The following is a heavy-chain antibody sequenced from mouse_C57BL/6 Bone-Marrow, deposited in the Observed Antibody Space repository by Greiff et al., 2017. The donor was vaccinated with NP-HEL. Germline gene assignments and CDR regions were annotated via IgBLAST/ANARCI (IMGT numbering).Heavy chain of an antibody. J-gene: IGHJ3*01. V-gene: IGHV1-7*01. D-gene: IGHD2-4*01. CDR1: GYTFTSYW. Sequence: QVQLKQSGAELAKPGASVKLSCKASGYTFTSYWMHWVKQRPGRGLEWIGYINPSSGYTKYNQKFKDKATLTADKSSSTAYMQLSSLTYEDSAVYYCARRGYYDYDGPWFAYWGQGTLVTVSA. CDR3: ARRGYYDYDGPWFAY. CDR2: INPSSGYT.